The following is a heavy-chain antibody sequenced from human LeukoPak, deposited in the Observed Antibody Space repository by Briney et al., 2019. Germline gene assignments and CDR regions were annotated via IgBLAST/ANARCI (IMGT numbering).Heavy chain of an antibody. Sequence: GGSLRLSCAASGFTFSDYYMSWIRQAPGKGLEWVSYISSSGSTIYYADSVKGRFTISRDNAKNSLYLEMNSLRAEDTALYYCARDTSQSNTVTYFDYWGQGTLVTVSS. D-gene: IGHD4-11*01. CDR3: ARDTSQSNTVTYFDY. J-gene: IGHJ4*02. CDR2: ISSSGSTI. V-gene: IGHV3-11*04. CDR1: GFTFSDYY.